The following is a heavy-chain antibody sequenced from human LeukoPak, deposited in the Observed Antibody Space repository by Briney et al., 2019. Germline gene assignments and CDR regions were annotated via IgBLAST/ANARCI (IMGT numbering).Heavy chain of an antibody. D-gene: IGHD6-25*01. Sequence: GGSLRLSCAASGFTVSSNCMSWVRQAPGKGLEWVSVIYSGGSTYYADSVKGRFTISRDNSKNTLYLQMNSLRAEDTAVYYCARAPSAASGYYYYYYMDVWGKGTTVTVSS. V-gene: IGHV3-53*01. CDR3: ARAPSAASGYYYYYYMDV. CDR1: GFTVSSNC. CDR2: IYSGGST. J-gene: IGHJ6*03.